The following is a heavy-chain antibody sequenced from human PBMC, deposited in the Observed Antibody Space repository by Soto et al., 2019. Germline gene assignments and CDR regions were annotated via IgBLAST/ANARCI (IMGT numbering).Heavy chain of an antibody. CDR2: IIPILGIA. J-gene: IGHJ3*02. D-gene: IGHD5-12*01. CDR3: ARSDYIVATREYDAFDI. V-gene: IGHV1-69*02. CDR1: GGTFSSYT. Sequence: GASVKVSCKASGGTFSSYTISWVRQAPGQGLEWMGRIIPILGIANYAQKFQGRVTITADKSTSTAYMELSSLRSEDTAVYYCARSDYIVATREYDAFDIWGQGTMVTVSS.